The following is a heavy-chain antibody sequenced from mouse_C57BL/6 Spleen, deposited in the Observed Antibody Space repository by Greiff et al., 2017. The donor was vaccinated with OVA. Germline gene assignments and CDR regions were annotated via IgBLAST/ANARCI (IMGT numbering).Heavy chain of an antibody. CDR1: GYTFTSYW. J-gene: IGHJ1*03. CDR3: LDYGKTPWYFDV. Sequence: VQLQQPGTELVKPGASVKLSCKASGYTFTSYWMHWVKQRPGQGLEWIGNINPSNGGTNYNEKLQSKATLTVDKSSSTAYMQLSSLTSEDSAVYYCLDYGKTPWYFDVWGTGTTVTVSA. V-gene: IGHV1-53*01. CDR2: INPSNGGT. D-gene: IGHD2-1*01.